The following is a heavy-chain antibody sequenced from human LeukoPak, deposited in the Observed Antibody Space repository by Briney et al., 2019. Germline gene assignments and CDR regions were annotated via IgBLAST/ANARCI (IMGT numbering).Heavy chain of an antibody. CDR1: GFTFSGYW. V-gene: IGHV3-15*01. CDR3: TTDIGYFDWLLHEPSDY. D-gene: IGHD3-9*01. Sequence: GGSLRLSCAASGFTFSGYWMSWVRQAPGKGLEWVGRIKSKTDGGTTDYAAPVKGRFTISRDDSKNTLYLQMNSLKTEDTAVYYCTTDIGYFDWLLHEPSDYWGQGTLVTISS. CDR2: IKSKTDGGTT. J-gene: IGHJ4*02.